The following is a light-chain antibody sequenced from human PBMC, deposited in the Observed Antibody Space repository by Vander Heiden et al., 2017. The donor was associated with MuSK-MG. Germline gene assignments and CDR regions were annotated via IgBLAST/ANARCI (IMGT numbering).Light chain of an antibody. V-gene: IGLV1-40*01. CDR3: QSYDSGLSGLFV. J-gene: IGLJ2*01. Sequence: QPVLTQPPPVSGAPGQRITLSCPRSSSNIGAGCDVHWYQQLPATAPTLLFYGNNDRPTGVPPRCSCSKSGTSASLAITGLQAADEAAYYCQSYDSGLSGLFVFGGGTKLTVL. CDR1: SSNIGAGCD. CDR2: GNN.